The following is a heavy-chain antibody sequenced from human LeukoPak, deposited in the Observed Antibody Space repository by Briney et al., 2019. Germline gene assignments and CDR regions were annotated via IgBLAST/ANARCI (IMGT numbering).Heavy chain of an antibody. CDR3: ARHYYGSGDWYFDL. V-gene: IGHV4-39*01. D-gene: IGHD3-10*01. Sequence: SETLSLTCSVSGDSISSDSSSWGWFRQPPGKGLEWIGSFHYAGNTYYSPSLKGRITISADTSKNQFSLKLSSVTAADTAVYYCARHYYGSGDWYFDLWGRGTLVTVSS. J-gene: IGHJ2*01. CDR1: GDSISSDSSS. CDR2: FHYAGNT.